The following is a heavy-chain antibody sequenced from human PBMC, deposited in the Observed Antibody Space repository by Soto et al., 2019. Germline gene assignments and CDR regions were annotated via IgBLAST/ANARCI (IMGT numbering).Heavy chain of an antibody. Sequence: QLQLQESGPGLVKPSETLSLTCTVSGGSISTSSYYWGWVRQPPGKGLEWIGSFYYSGSTYYNSSLKSRVTISLDTSKNQFSLKLSSVTAADTAVYYCARLCPTNYYGSGIGWFDPWGQGTLVTVSS. CDR1: GGSISTSSYY. D-gene: IGHD3-10*01. CDR3: ARLCPTNYYGSGIGWFDP. J-gene: IGHJ5*02. V-gene: IGHV4-39*01. CDR2: FYYSGST.